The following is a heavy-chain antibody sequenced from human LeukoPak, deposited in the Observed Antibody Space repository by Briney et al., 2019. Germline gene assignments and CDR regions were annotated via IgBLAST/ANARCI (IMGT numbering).Heavy chain of an antibody. CDR2: IIPIFGTA. Sequence: GASVKVSCKASGGTFSSYAISWVRQAPGQGLEWMGGIIPIFGTANYAQKFQGRVTITADESTSTAYMELGSLRSEDTAVYYCARDFYGDYGIVNYWGQGTLVTVSS. V-gene: IGHV1-69*13. CDR3: ARDFYGDYGIVNY. J-gene: IGHJ4*02. D-gene: IGHD4-17*01. CDR1: GGTFSSYA.